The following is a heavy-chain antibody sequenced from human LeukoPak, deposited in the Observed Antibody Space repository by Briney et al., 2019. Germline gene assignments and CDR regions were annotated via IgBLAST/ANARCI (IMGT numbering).Heavy chain of an antibody. Sequence: GSLRLSCAASGFTFSSYAMSWVRQAPGKGLEWIGEINHSGSTNYNPSLKSRVTISVDTSKNQFSLKLSSVTAADTAVYYCARGERPLDYWGQGTLVTVSS. CDR2: INHSGST. J-gene: IGHJ4*02. CDR3: ARGERPLDY. CDR1: GFTFSSYA. V-gene: IGHV4-34*01.